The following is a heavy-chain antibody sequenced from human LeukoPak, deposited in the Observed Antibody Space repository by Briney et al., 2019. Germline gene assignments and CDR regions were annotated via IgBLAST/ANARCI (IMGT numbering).Heavy chain of an antibody. Sequence: KSSETLSLTCAISGYSISSGYYWGWIRQPPGKGLEWIGSIYHSGSTYYNPSLKSRVTISVDTSKDQFSLKLSSVTAADTAVYYCAGQRGWLNRAFDYWGQGTLVTVSS. J-gene: IGHJ4*02. D-gene: IGHD6-19*01. V-gene: IGHV4-38-2*01. CDR1: GYSISSGYY. CDR2: IYHSGST. CDR3: AGQRGWLNRAFDY.